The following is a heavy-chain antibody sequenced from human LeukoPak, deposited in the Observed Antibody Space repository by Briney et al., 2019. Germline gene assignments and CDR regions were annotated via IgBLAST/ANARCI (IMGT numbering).Heavy chain of an antibody. Sequence: GGSLRLSCAASGFTFSSYAMSWVRQAPGKGLEWVSAISGSGGSTYYADSVKGRFTISRDNSKNTLYLQINSLRAEDTAVYYCAKDYGDYYRGLFDYWGLGTLVTVSS. CDR2: ISGSGGST. J-gene: IGHJ4*02. D-gene: IGHD4-17*01. V-gene: IGHV3-23*01. CDR3: AKDYGDYYRGLFDY. CDR1: GFTFSSYA.